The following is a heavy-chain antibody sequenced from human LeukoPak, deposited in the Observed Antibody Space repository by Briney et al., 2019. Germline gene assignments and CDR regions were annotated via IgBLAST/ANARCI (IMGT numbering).Heavy chain of an antibody. CDR1: GFTFSRNW. J-gene: IGHJ6*03. Sequence: PGGPLRLSCAASGFTFSRNWMSWVRQAPGKGREWVANIKEDGSEKYYVDSVKGRLTISRDNAKNSLYLQMNSLRAEDTAVYYCARVTTIFGVLKYYYYMDVWGKGTTVTVSS. D-gene: IGHD3-3*01. V-gene: IGHV3-7*01. CDR2: IKEDGSEK. CDR3: ARVTTIFGVLKYYYYMDV.